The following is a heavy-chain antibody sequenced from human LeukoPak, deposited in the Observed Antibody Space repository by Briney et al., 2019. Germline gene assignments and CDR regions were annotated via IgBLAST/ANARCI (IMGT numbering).Heavy chain of an antibody. Sequence: SETLSLTCTVSGDSISSYYWSWIRQPPGKGLEWIGSIYYSGTTNYNPSLKSRVTISVDTSKNQFSLKLSSVTAADTAVYYCARVRQYCTNGVCFYTRFDYWGQGTLVTVSS. D-gene: IGHD2-8*01. CDR2: IYYSGTT. CDR1: GDSISSYY. CDR3: ARVRQYCTNGVCFYTRFDY. V-gene: IGHV4-59*01. J-gene: IGHJ4*02.